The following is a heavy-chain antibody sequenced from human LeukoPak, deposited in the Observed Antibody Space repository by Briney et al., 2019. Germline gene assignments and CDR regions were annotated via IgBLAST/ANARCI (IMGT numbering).Heavy chain of an antibody. CDR3: AREYGDYVVTWFDP. Sequence: PSETLSLTCTVSGDSISSYYWSWVRQPAGKGLEWFGRIYTTGSTNYNPSLKSRITMSLDTSKNQFSLKLRSVTAADTAVYYCAREYGDYVVTWFDPWGQGTLVTVSS. CDR2: IYTTGST. CDR1: GDSISSYY. D-gene: IGHD4-17*01. V-gene: IGHV4-4*07. J-gene: IGHJ5*02.